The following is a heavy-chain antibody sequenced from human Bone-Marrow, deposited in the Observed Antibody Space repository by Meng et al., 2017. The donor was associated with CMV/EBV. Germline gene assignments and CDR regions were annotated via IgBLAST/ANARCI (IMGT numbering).Heavy chain of an antibody. V-gene: IGHV3-11*04. J-gene: IGHJ5*02. CDR3: AKDTSPYCSGGTCYPGWFDP. D-gene: IGHD2-15*01. CDR1: GFTFSDYY. CDR2: ISSSGSTI. Sequence: GGSLRLSCAASGFTFSDYYMSWIRQAPGKGLEWVSYISSSGSTIYYADSVKGRFTISRDNSKNTLYLQMNSLRAEDTAFYYCAKDTSPYCSGGTCYPGWFDPWGQGTLVTVSS.